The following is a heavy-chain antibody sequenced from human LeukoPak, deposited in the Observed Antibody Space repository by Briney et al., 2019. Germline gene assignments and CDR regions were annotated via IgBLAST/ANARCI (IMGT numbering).Heavy chain of an antibody. CDR3: TKGRDGSPYTVFDY. CDR2: ISGSGGST. CDR1: GFTFSSYA. V-gene: IGHV3-23*01. D-gene: IGHD4-17*01. J-gene: IGHJ4*02. Sequence: GGSLRLSCAASGFTFSSYAMSWVRQAPGKGLEWVSAISGSGGSTYYADSVKGRFTISRDNSKNTLYLQMDSLRAEDTALYYCTKGRDGSPYTVFDYWGQGTLVTVSS.